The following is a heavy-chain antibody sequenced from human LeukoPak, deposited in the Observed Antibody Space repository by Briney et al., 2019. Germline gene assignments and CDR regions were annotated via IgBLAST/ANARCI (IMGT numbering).Heavy chain of an antibody. V-gene: IGHV1-2*02. Sequence: GASVKVSCKASGYTFTSYDINWVRQAPGQGLEWMGWINPNGGATKSAQKFQGRVTMTRDTSISTVYMELTSLTSDDTAVYYCARLLWFGEFLTGPTDPWGQGTQVIVSS. CDR3: ARLLWFGEFLTGPTDP. D-gene: IGHD3-10*01. J-gene: IGHJ5*02. CDR1: GYTFTSYD. CDR2: INPNGGAT.